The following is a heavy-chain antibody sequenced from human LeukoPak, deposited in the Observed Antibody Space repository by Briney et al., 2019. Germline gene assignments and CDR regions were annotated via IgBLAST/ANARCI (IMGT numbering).Heavy chain of an antibody. D-gene: IGHD6-13*01. V-gene: IGHV4-59*08. Sequence: PSETLSLTCTVSGGSLSSYYWAWIRQSPGKGLEWIGYINDSGSTRSNPSLKSRVSISADTSKNQFSLNLSSVTAADTAVYYCARLHFAAAEEFDPWGQGTLVTVPS. CDR1: GGSLSSYY. CDR2: INDSGST. CDR3: ARLHFAAAEEFDP. J-gene: IGHJ5*02.